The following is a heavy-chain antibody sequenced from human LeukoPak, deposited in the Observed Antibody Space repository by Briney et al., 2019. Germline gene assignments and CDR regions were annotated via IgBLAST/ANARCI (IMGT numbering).Heavy chain of an antibody. CDR3: GKGPTHVVTTPYYFDF. V-gene: IGHV4-34*01. CDR2: INDRGHT. CDR1: GGSFSGYH. D-gene: IGHD4-23*01. Sequence: SETLSLTCAVYGGSFSGYHWNWIRQSPEKGLEWIGEINDRGHTNYNPSLKNRVTISVETSKNQFSLKLSSLTAADTAVYYCGKGPTHVVTTPYYFDFWGQGTLVTVSS. J-gene: IGHJ4*02.